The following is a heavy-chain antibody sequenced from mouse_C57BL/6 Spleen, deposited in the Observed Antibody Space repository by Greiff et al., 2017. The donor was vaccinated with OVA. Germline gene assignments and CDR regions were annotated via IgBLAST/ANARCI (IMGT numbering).Heavy chain of an antibody. CDR2: ISYDGSN. CDR1: GYSITSGYY. CDR3: ARLGWLLRAMDY. Sequence: EVKLEESGPGLVKPSQSLSLTCSVTGYSITSGYYWNWIRQFPGNKLEWMGYISYDGSNNYNPSLKNRISITRDTSKNQFFLKLNSVTTEDTATYYCARLGWLLRAMDYWGQGTSVTVSS. D-gene: IGHD2-3*01. J-gene: IGHJ4*01. V-gene: IGHV3-6*01.